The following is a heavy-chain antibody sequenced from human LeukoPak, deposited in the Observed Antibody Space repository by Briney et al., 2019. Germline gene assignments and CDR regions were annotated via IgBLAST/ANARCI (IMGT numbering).Heavy chain of an antibody. CDR3: ARELSMTGTFDY. Sequence: PSETLSLTCTVSGGSISSGHYYWNWIRQPAGKGLEWIGRIHTSGSTNYNPSLKSRVTISVDTSKNQFSLELSSVTAADTAVYYCARELSMTGTFDYWGQGTLVTVSS. J-gene: IGHJ4*02. D-gene: IGHD2/OR15-2a*01. CDR1: GGSISSGHYY. V-gene: IGHV4-61*02. CDR2: IHTSGST.